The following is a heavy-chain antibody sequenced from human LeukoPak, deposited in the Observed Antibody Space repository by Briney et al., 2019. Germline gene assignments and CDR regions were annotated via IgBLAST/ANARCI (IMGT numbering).Heavy chain of an antibody. Sequence: SETLSLTCTVSGGSISSYYWSWIRQPPGKGLEWIGYIYYSGSTNYNPSLKSRVTISVDTSKNQFSLKLSSVTAADTAVYYCARGSGVLLWFGELFAFDIWGQGTMATVSS. V-gene: IGHV4-59*01. D-gene: IGHD3-10*01. CDR2: IYYSGST. J-gene: IGHJ3*02. CDR1: GGSISSYY. CDR3: ARGSGVLLWFGELFAFDI.